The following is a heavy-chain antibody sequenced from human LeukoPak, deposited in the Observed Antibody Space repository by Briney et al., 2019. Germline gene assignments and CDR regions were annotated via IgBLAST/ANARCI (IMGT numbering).Heavy chain of an antibody. J-gene: IGHJ4*02. CDR2: IYYSGST. Sequence: SETLSLTCTVSGGSISSSSYYWGWIRQPPGKGLEWIGSIYYSGSTYYNPSLKSRVTISVDTSKNQFSLKLSSVTAADTAVYYCAGHWSPPDFDYWGQGTLVTVSS. CDR1: GGSISSSSYY. V-gene: IGHV4-39*01. CDR3: AGHWSPPDFDY.